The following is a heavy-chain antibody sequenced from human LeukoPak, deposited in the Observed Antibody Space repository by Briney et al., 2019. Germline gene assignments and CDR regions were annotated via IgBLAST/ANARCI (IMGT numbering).Heavy chain of an antibody. D-gene: IGHD3-9*01. Sequence: ASVKVSCKTSGYTFNDYYVHWVRQAPGQGLEWMGWINPNSGRTNYAPKFQGRVTLTTDTSISTAYMELSSLISGDTALYFCARDSSDVLTGYYHFWGQGTLATVSS. CDR2: INPNSGRT. J-gene: IGHJ4*02. CDR3: ARDSSDVLTGYYHF. V-gene: IGHV1-2*02. CDR1: GYTFNDYY.